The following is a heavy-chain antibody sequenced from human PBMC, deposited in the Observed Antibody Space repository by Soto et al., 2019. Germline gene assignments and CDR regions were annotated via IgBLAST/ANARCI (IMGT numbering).Heavy chain of an antibody. CDR3: ARVDLITGTTGY. D-gene: IGHD1-7*01. CDR1: GFTFSSYG. Sequence: PGGSLRLSCAASGFTFSSYGMHWVRQAPGKGLEWVAVISYDGSNKYYADSVEGRFTISRDNSKNTLYLQMNSLRAEDTAVYYCARVDLITGTTGYWGQGTLVTVSS. V-gene: IGHV3-30*03. CDR2: ISYDGSNK. J-gene: IGHJ4*02.